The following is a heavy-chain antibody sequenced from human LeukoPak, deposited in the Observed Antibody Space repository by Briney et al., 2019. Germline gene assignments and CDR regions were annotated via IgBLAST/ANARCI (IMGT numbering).Heavy chain of an antibody. Sequence: GGSLRLSCAASGFTFSSYEMNWVRQAPGKGLEWVSYISSSGSTIYYADSVKGRFTISRDNAKNSLYLQMNGLRAEDTAVYYCAELGITMIGGVWGKGTTVTISS. V-gene: IGHV3-48*03. D-gene: IGHD3-10*02. CDR3: AELGITMIGGV. J-gene: IGHJ6*04. CDR2: ISSSGSTI. CDR1: GFTFSSYE.